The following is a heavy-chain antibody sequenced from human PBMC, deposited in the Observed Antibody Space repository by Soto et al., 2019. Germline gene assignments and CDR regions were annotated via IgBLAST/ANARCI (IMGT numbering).Heavy chain of an antibody. V-gene: IGHV3-23*01. D-gene: IGHD3-3*01. CDR3: AKEPPAVTIFGVDLRGI. CDR1: GFTFSSYA. Sequence: PGGSLRLSCAASGFTFSSYAMSWVRQAPGKGLEWDSAISGSGGSTYYADSVKGRFTISRDNSKNTLYLQMNSLRAEDTAVYYCAKEPPAVTIFGVDLRGIWGQGTMVTVSS. J-gene: IGHJ3*02. CDR2: ISGSGGST.